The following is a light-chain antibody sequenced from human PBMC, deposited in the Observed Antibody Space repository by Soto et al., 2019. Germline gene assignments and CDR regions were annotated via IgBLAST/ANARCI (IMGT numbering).Light chain of an antibody. J-gene: IGKJ4*01. CDR1: QGITSY. CDR3: QQLYSYPLT. V-gene: IGKV1-9*01. Sequence: IQVTQSPSSLSASVGDRVTITCRASQGITSYLAWYQQKPGKAPKPLIYAASALQTGVSSRFSGSGYGTDFALTISNLQPEDFATYFCQQLYSYPLTFGGGTTVEF. CDR2: AAS.